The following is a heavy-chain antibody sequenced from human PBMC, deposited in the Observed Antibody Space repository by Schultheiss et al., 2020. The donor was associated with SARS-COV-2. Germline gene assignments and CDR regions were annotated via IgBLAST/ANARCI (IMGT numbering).Heavy chain of an antibody. V-gene: IGHV4-30-2*01. Sequence: TLSLTCTVSGGSISSGGYSWSWIRQPPGKGLEWIGYIYHSGSTYYNPSLKSRVTISVDRSKNQFSLKLSSVTAADTAVYYCARSSTVTTSPLFDYWGQGTLVTVSS. J-gene: IGHJ4*02. CDR2: IYHSGST. CDR3: ARSSTVTTSPLFDY. CDR1: GGSISSGGYS. D-gene: IGHD4-17*01.